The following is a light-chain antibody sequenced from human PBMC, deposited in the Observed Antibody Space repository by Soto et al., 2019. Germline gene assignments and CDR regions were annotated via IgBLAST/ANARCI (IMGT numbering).Light chain of an antibody. V-gene: IGKV3-11*01. CDR2: DPS. J-gene: IGKJ2*01. Sequence: EIVLTQSPATMSLSPGERATLSCRASQSFSNSLVWFQQQPGQAPTLLIYDPSNMATDIPARFSGSGSGTDFTLTMSSLEPEDIAVYYFQQGRNWPRTFGQGTKLEIK. CDR3: QQGRNWPRT. CDR1: QSFSNS.